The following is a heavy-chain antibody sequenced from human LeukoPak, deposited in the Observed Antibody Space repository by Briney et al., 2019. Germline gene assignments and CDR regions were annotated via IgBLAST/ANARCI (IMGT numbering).Heavy chain of an antibody. D-gene: IGHD2-2*01. CDR1: GGSISSYY. CDR3: ARGSPPGVVPPAREIGVYFDY. CDR2: IYTSGST. V-gene: IGHV4-4*07. J-gene: IGHJ4*02. Sequence: SETLSLTCTVSGGSISSYYWSWIRQPAGKGLEWIGRIYTSGSTNYNPSLKGRVTISVDTSKNQFSLKLSSVTAADTAVYFCARGSPPGVVPPAREIGVYFDYWGQGTLVTVSS.